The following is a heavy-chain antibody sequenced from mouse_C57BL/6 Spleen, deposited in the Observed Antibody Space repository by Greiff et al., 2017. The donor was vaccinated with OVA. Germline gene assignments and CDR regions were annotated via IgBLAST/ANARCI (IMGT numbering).Heavy chain of an antibody. CDR3: ARAGTGGYFDV. J-gene: IGHJ1*03. Sequence: QVQLQQSGPELVKPGASVKISCKASGYAFSSSWMNWVKQRPGKGLEWIGRIYPGDGDTNYNGKFKGKATLTADKSSSTAYMQLSSLTSEDSAVYCCARAGTGGYFDVWGTGTTVTVSS. V-gene: IGHV1-82*01. CDR2: IYPGDGDT. CDR1: GYAFSSSW. D-gene: IGHD4-1*01.